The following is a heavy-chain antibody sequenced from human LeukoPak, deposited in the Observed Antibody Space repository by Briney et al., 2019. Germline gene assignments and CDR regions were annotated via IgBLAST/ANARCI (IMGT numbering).Heavy chain of an antibody. D-gene: IGHD3-9*01. Sequence: SETLSLTCAVSGGSISSGGYSWSWIRQPPGKGLEWIGYIYHSGSTYYNPSLKSRVTISVDRSKNQFSLKLSSVTAADTAVYYCARAKYDILTGYWDAFDIWGQGTMVTVSS. CDR1: GGSISSGGYS. J-gene: IGHJ3*02. CDR3: ARAKYDILTGYWDAFDI. CDR2: IYHSGST. V-gene: IGHV4-30-2*01.